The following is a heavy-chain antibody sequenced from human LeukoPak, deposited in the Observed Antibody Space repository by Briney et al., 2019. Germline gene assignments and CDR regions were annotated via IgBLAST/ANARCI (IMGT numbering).Heavy chain of an antibody. Sequence: GGSLRLSCAASGFTFSSYWMSWVRQAPGKWLEWVANIKQDGSEKYYVDSVKGRFTISRDNAKNSLYLQMNSLRAEDTAVYYCARTYGSSSWTRDYYYMDVWGKGTTVTVSS. CDR2: IKQDGSEK. V-gene: IGHV3-7*01. CDR3: ARTYGSSSWTRDYYYMDV. J-gene: IGHJ6*03. D-gene: IGHD6-13*01. CDR1: GFTFSSYW.